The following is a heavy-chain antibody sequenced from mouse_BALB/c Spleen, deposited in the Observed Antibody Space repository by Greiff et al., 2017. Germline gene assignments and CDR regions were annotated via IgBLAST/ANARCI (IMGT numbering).Heavy chain of an antibody. D-gene: IGHD2-4*01. J-gene: IGHJ4*01. CDR2: ISSGGST. V-gene: IGHV5-6-5*01. CDR1: GFTFSSYA. CDR3: ARGYDYDGGYAMDY. Sequence: EVHLVESGGGLVKPGGSLKLSCAASGFTFSSYAMSWVRQTPEKRLEWVASISSGGSTYYPDSVKGRFTISRDNARNILYLQMSSLRSEDTAMYYCARGYDYDGGYAMDYWGQGTSVTVSS.